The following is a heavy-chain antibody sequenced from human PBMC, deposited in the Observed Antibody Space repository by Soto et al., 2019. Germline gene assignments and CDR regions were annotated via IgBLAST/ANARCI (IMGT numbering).Heavy chain of an antibody. CDR1: GFTFSSYA. V-gene: IGHV3-23*01. D-gene: IGHD2-15*01. CDR2: ISGSGGST. Sequence: GGSLRLSCAASGFTFSSYAMSWVRQAPGKGLEWVSAISGSGGSTYYADSVKGRFTISRDNSKNTLYLQMNSLRAEDTAVYYCAKPCSGGSCYSVWGSYYYGMDVWGQGTTVTVSS. CDR3: AKPCSGGSCYSVWGSYYYGMDV. J-gene: IGHJ6*02.